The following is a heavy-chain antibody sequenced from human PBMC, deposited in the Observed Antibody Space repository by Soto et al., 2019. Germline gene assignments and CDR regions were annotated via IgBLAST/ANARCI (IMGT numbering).Heavy chain of an antibody. CDR3: ARDRGLLWFGETLVPHYYYYGMDV. Sequence: SETLSVTCAVAGGSISSYYWSWIRQPPGKGLEWIGYIYYSGSTNYNPSLKSRVTISVDTSKNQFSLKLSSVTAADTAVYYCARDRGLLWFGETLVPHYYYYGMDVWGQGTTVTVSS. D-gene: IGHD3-10*01. CDR1: GGSISSYY. V-gene: IGHV4-59*01. J-gene: IGHJ6*02. CDR2: IYYSGST.